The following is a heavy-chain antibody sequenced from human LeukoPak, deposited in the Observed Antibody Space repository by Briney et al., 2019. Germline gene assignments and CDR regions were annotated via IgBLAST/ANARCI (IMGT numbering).Heavy chain of an antibody. V-gene: IGHV3-64*01. CDR3: AREGHYYDSRNDAFDI. D-gene: IGHD3-22*01. J-gene: IGHJ3*02. Sequence: GGSLRLSCAASGFTFSSYEMNWVRQAPGKGLEYVSAISSNGGSTYYANSVKGRFTISRDNSKNTLYLQMGSLRAEDMAVYYCAREGHYYDSRNDAFDIWGQGTMVTVSS. CDR1: GFTFSSYE. CDR2: ISSNGGST.